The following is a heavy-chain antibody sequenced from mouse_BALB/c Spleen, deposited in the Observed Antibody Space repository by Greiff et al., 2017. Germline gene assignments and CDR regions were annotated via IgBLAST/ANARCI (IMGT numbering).Heavy chain of an antibody. Sequence: EVHLVESGGGLVKPGGSLKLSCAASGFTFSSYAMSWVRQTPEKRLEWVASISSGGSTYYPDSVKGRFTISRDNARNILYLQMSSLRSEDTAMYYCARGTVYYDYPYYFDYWGPGTTLTVSS. D-gene: IGHD2-4*01. J-gene: IGHJ2*01. V-gene: IGHV5-6-5*01. CDR1: GFTFSSYA. CDR2: ISSGGST. CDR3: ARGTVYYDYPYYFDY.